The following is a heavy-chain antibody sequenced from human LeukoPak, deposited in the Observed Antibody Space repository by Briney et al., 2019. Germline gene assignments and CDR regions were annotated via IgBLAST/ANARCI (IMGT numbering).Heavy chain of an antibody. Sequence: GSLRLSCAASGFTFSSYLMSWVRQAPGKGLEWVANINQDGSEKYYVDSVKGRFTISRDNAKNSLYLQMNSLRAEDTAVYYCARIGYSYGPLGYYYMDVWGKGTTVTISS. D-gene: IGHD5-18*01. CDR2: INQDGSEK. CDR3: ARIGYSYGPLGYYYMDV. J-gene: IGHJ6*03. CDR1: GFTFSSYL. V-gene: IGHV3-7*01.